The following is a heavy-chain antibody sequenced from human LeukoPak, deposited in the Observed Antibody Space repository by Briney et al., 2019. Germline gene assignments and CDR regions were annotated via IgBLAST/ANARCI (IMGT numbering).Heavy chain of an antibody. Sequence: GGSLRLSCAASGFIVSSNYMGWVRQAPGKGLEWVSVIYSGGSTYYADSVKGRFTISRDNSKNMIYLEMNSLRVEDTAVYYCAKERSLEIAVAGTIFDYWGQGTLVTVSS. CDR1: GFIVSSNY. D-gene: IGHD6-19*01. J-gene: IGHJ4*02. CDR2: IYSGGST. V-gene: IGHV3-66*01. CDR3: AKERSLEIAVAGTIFDY.